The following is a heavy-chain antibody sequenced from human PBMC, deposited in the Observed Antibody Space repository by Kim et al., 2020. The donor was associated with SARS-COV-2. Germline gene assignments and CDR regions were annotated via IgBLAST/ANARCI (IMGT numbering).Heavy chain of an antibody. V-gene: IGHV3-30*03. CDR3: ARDKGDFEALGNLYYFD. Sequence: GGSLRLSCAASGLGFSDKAMHWVCQAPGKGLEWLAVISYDGRNDYYGESVKGRCTISTDNSKRTVFLQISNLITEDTAVYYCARDKGDFEALGNLYYFD. D-gene: IGHD1-7*01. CDR1: GLGFSDKA. J-gene: IGHJ4*01. CDR2: ISYDGRND.